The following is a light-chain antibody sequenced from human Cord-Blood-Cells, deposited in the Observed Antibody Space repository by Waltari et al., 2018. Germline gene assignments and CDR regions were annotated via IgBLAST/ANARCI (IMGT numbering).Light chain of an antibody. CDR1: SSDVGSYNL. J-gene: IGLJ3*02. V-gene: IGLV2-23*01. Sequence: QSALTQPASVSGSPGQSITISCTGTSSDVGSYNLVSWYQQHPGKAPKLMIYEGSKRPLGFSNLFSGSKSGNTASLTISGLQAEDEADYYCCSYAGSSSWVFGGGTKLTVL. CDR2: EGS. CDR3: CSYAGSSSWV.